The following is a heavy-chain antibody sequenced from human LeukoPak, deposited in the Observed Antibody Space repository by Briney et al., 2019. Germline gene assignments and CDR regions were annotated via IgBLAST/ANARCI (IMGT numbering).Heavy chain of an antibody. CDR3: ARELSYYDSSGYYYLNDY. D-gene: IGHD3-22*01. Sequence: ASVKVSCKASGYTFTSYGISWVRQAPGQGLEWTGWISAYNGNTNYAQKLQGRVTMTTDTSTSTAYMELRSLRSDDTAVYYCARELSYYDSSGYYYLNDYWGQGTLVTVSS. V-gene: IGHV1-18*01. CDR1: GYTFTSYG. J-gene: IGHJ4*02. CDR2: ISAYNGNT.